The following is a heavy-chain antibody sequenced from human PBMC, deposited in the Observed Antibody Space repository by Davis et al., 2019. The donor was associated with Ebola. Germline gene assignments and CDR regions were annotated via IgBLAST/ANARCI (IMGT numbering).Heavy chain of an antibody. V-gene: IGHV4-34*01. J-gene: IGHJ6*02. CDR2: INHTGST. Sequence: PSETLSLTCAVYGGSFSGYYWSWIRQPPGKGLEWIGEINHTGSTNYNPSLKSRVTISVDPSKNQFSLKLSSVTAADTAVYYCARAATVTISYYYYGMDVWGQGTTVTVSS. D-gene: IGHD4-11*01. CDR1: GGSFSGYY. CDR3: ARAATVTISYYYYGMDV.